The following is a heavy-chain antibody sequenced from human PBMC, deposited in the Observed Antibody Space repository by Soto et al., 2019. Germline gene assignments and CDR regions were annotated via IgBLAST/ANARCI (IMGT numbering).Heavy chain of an antibody. CDR3: AKEGGSTTATYYYFDY. V-gene: IGHV3-23*01. CDR1: GFTFSSYA. J-gene: IGHJ4*02. CDR2: ISGSGGST. Sequence: EVQLLESGGGLVQPGGSLRLSCAASGFTFSSYAMSWVRQAPGKGLEWVSAISGSGGSTYYADSVKGRFTISRDNSKNTLYLQMNSLRAEDTAVYYCAKEGGSTTATYYYFDYWGQGTLVTVSS. D-gene: IGHD4-17*01.